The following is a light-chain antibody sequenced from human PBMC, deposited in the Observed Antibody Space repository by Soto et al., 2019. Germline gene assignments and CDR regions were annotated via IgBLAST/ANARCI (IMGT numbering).Light chain of an antibody. J-gene: IGLJ1*01. V-gene: IGLV2-14*01. CDR1: SGDVGGYDF. CDR2: EVT. CDR3: SSHTSGSTGV. Sequence: QSALTQPASVSGSPGQSIAISCTGTSGDVGGYDFVSWYQQHPDKAPKLMIYEVTKRPSWVSNRFSGSKSGNTASLTISGLQPEDEAVYYCSSHTSGSTGVFGSGTKVTVL.